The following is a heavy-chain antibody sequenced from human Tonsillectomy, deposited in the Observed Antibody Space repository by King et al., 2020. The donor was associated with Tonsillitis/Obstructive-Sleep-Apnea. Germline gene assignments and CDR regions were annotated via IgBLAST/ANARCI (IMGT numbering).Heavy chain of an antibody. CDR3: ARQGYSSSWGGDAFDI. J-gene: IGHJ3*02. CDR2: IYWDDDK. CDR1: GFSLSTSGVG. Sequence: FTLKESGPTLVKPTQTLTLTRTFSGFSLSTSGVGVGWIRQPPGKALEWLALIYWDDDKRYSPSLKSRLTITKDTSKNQVVLTMTNMDPVDTATYYCARQGYSSSWGGDAFDIWGQGTMVTVSS. D-gene: IGHD6-13*01. V-gene: IGHV2-5*02.